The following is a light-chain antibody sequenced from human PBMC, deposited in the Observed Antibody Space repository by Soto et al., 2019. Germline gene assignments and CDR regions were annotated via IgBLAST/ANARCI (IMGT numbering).Light chain of an antibody. CDR3: QQYNTWPPR. Sequence: EIVMTQSPATLSVSPGESATLSCRASQSISTNLAWYQQQPGQAPRLLISGASTRATGIPARFSGSGSGTEFTLTISSLQSEDFAVYYCQQYNTWPPRFGPGTKIHI. CDR2: GAS. CDR1: QSISTN. V-gene: IGKV3-15*01. J-gene: IGKJ3*01.